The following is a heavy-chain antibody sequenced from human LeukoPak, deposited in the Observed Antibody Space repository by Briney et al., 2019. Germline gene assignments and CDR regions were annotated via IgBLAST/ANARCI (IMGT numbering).Heavy chain of an antibody. V-gene: IGHV3-7*01. CDR3: ARVSFDWLLQKYYYYMDV. CDR1: GFTFSSYW. CDR2: IKQDGSEK. D-gene: IGHD3-9*01. Sequence: GGSLRLSCAASGFTFSSYWMSWVRQAPGKGLEWVANIKQDGSEKYYVDSVKGRFTISRDNAKNSLYLQMNSLRAEDTAVYYCARVSFDWLLQKYYYYMDVWGKGTTVTVSS. J-gene: IGHJ6*03.